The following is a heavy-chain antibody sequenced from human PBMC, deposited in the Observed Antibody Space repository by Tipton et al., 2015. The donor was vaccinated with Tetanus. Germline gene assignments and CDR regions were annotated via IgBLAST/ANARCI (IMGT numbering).Heavy chain of an antibody. J-gene: IGHJ4*02. D-gene: IGHD2-15*01. CDR3: ARVPGAGVGYCSGGNCHYFDY. CDR2: ISSRSGDI. Sequence: GSLRLSCVGSGFTFSDYTMNWVRQAPGKGLEWVSSISSRSGDIHYADSVKGRFTISRDNAKNSLYLQMNSLRAEDTAMYYCARVPGAGVGYCSGGNCHYFDYWGQGTLVTVSS. V-gene: IGHV3-21*01. CDR1: GFTFSDYT.